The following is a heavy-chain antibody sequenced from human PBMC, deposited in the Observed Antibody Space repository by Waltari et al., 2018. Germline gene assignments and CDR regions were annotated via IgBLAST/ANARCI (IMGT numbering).Heavy chain of an antibody. Sequence: QVQLVESGGGVVQPGGSLRLSCAASGFTFSGYGMHWVRQAPGKGLEWVAFIRYDGSNKYYADSVKGRFTISRDNSKNTLYLQMNSLRAEDTAVYYCAKDIPMGSSWTYYYYYGMDVWDQGPTV. D-gene: IGHD6-13*01. CDR3: AKDIPMGSSWTYYYYYGMDV. J-gene: IGHJ6*02. CDR2: IRYDGSNK. CDR1: GFTFSGYG. V-gene: IGHV3-30*02.